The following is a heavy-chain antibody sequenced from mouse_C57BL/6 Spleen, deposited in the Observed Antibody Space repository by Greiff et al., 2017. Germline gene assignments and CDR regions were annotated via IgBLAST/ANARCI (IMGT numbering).Heavy chain of an antibody. CDR3: GIAMCYADFGD. V-gene: IGHV1-47*01. J-gene: IGHJ2*01. Sequence: QVQLKQSGAELVKPGASVKMSCKASGYTFTTYPIEWMKQNHGKSLEWIGNFHPYNDDTKYNEKFKGKATLTVEKSSSTVYLELSRLASDDSAVYYCGIAMCYADFGDWGQGTTLTVAS. D-gene: IGHD2-12*01. CDR1: GYTFTTYP. CDR2: FHPYNDDT.